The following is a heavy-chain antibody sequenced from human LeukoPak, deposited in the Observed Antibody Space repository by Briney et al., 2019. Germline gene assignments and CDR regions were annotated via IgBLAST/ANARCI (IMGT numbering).Heavy chain of an antibody. V-gene: IGHV3-7*01. CDR2: IKQDGSEK. D-gene: IGHD6-13*01. CDR1: GFTFSSYW. Sequence: GGSLRLSCAASGFTFSSYWMSWVRQAPGKGLEWVANIKQDGSEKYYVDSVKGRFTISRDNAKNSLYLQMNSLRAEDTAVYYCASTLYSSSWYWRPGGLDYWGQGTLVTVSS. CDR3: ASTLYSSSWYWRPGGLDY. J-gene: IGHJ4*02.